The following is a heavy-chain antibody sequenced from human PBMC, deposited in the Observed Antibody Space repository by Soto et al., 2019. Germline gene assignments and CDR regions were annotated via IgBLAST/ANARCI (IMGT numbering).Heavy chain of an antibody. CDR2: TYYRSKWYN. V-gene: IGHV6-1*01. D-gene: IGHD3-16*01. CDR1: GDSVSSNSAA. Sequence: SQSLSLTCAISGDSVSSNSAAWNWIRQSPSRGLEWLGRTYYRSKWYNDYAVSVKSRITINPDTSKNQFSMQLNSVTPEDTAVYYCAREAETLNYYYYGMDVWGQGTTVTVSS. J-gene: IGHJ6*02. CDR3: AREAETLNYYYYGMDV.